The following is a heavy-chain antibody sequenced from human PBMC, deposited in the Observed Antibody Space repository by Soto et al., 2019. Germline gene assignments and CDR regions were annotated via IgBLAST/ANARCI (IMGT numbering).Heavy chain of an antibody. D-gene: IGHD2-2*01. V-gene: IGHV5-51*01. Sequence: XISCKGSGYSFTSYWIGWVRQMPGKGLEWMGIIYPGDSDTRYSPSFQGQVTISADKSISTAYLQWSSLKASDTAMYYCATRYCSSTSCYGYLDYWGQGTLVTVSS. J-gene: IGHJ4*02. CDR3: ATRYCSSTSCYGYLDY. CDR1: GYSFTSYW. CDR2: IYPGDSDT.